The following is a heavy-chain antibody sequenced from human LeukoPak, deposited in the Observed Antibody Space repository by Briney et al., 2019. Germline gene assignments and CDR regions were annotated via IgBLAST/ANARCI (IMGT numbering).Heavy chain of an antibody. CDR2: IYSVGST. CDR3: ARGWRGSVDAFDI. D-gene: IGHD3-10*01. J-gene: IGHJ3*02. CDR1: GFTVSTNY. V-gene: IGHV3-53*01. Sequence: PGGSLRLSCAASGFTVSTNYMTWVRQAPGKGLEWVSFIYSVGSTFSADSVKGRFTISRDNSKNTLYLQMNSLRSEDTAVYYCARGWRGSVDAFDIWGQGTMVTVSS.